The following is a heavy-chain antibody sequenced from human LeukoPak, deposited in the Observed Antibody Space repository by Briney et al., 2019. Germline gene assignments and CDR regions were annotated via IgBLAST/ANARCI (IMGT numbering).Heavy chain of an antibody. CDR1: GFTFSSYA. V-gene: IGHV3-23*01. Sequence: GGSLRLSCAASGFTFSSYAMSWVRQAPGKGLEGVSAISGSGGSTYYADSVKGRFTISRDNAKNSIYLQMNSLRVEDTAVYYCAKDIVGGGDDYWGQGTLVIVSS. CDR3: AKDIVGGGDDY. J-gene: IGHJ4*02. CDR2: ISGSGGST. D-gene: IGHD2-21*02.